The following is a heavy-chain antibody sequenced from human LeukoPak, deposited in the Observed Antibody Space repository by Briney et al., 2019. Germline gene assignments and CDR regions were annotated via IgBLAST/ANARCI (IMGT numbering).Heavy chain of an antibody. CDR2: ISSSSSYI. Sequence: GGSLRLTCAAAGFTFSSYSMNWVRQAPGKGLEWVSSISSSSSYIYYADSVKGRFTISRDNAKNSLYLQMNSLRAEDTAVYYCARVSYRTSSVDYWGQGTLVSVSS. J-gene: IGHJ4*02. CDR1: GFTFSSYS. CDR3: ARVSYRTSSVDY. V-gene: IGHV3-21*01. D-gene: IGHD1-26*01.